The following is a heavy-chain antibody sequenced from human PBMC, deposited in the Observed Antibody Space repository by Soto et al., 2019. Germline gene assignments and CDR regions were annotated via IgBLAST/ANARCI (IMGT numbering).Heavy chain of an antibody. V-gene: IGHV4-31*03. CDR3: ASTELRLPYYYYYMDV. CDR1: GGSISSGGYY. J-gene: IGHJ6*03. D-gene: IGHD1-7*01. Sequence: QVQLQESGPGLVKPSQTLSLTCTVSGGSISSGGYYWSWIRQHPGKGREWIGYIYYSGSTYYNPSLKSRVTISVDTSKNQFSLKLSSVTAADTAVYYCASTELRLPYYYYYMDVWGKGTTVTVSS. CDR2: IYYSGST.